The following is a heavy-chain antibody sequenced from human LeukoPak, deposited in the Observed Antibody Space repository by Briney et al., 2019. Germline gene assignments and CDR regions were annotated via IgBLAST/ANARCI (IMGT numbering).Heavy chain of an antibody. Sequence: GGSLRLSCAASGFTFSSYAMSWVRQAPGKGLEWVSAISGSGGSTYYADSVKGRFTISRDNSKNTLYLQMNSLRAEDTAVYYCAKVQVGGITIFGDDAFDIWGQGTMVTVSS. CDR2: ISGSGGST. J-gene: IGHJ3*02. V-gene: IGHV3-23*01. D-gene: IGHD3-3*01. CDR3: AKVQVGGITIFGDDAFDI. CDR1: GFTFSSYA.